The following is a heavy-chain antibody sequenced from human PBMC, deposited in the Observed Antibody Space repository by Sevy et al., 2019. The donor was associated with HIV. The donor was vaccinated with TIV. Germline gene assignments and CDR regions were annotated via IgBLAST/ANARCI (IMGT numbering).Heavy chain of an antibody. CDR3: ARRGISGREADN. J-gene: IGHJ4*02. Sequence: GESLKISCKGSGYSFTSYWIGWVRQMPGKGLEWMGIIYPGDSDTKYSPSFEGQITISAEKSISTAYLQWGSLKASDTAMYYCARRGISGREADNWGQGTLVTVSS. D-gene: IGHD3-10*01. CDR1: GYSFTSYW. CDR2: IYPGDSDT. V-gene: IGHV5-51*01.